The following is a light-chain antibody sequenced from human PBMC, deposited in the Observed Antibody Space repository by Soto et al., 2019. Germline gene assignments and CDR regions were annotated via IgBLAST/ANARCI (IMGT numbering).Light chain of an antibody. CDR1: QDINNC. V-gene: IGKV1-5*03. CDR3: QQCNNYPWT. J-gene: IGKJ1*01. Sequence: DIQMTQSPSTLSASVGDRVTITCRASQDINNCLAWYRQKPGKAPNLLIYKASSLESGVPSRFSGSGSGTEFPLTISSLQPDDSATYYCQQCNNYPWTFGQGTKVEVK. CDR2: KAS.